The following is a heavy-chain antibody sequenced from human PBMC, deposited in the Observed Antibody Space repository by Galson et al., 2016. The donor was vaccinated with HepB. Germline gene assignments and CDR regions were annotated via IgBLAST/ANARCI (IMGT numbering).Heavy chain of an antibody. V-gene: IGHV3-23*01. CDR1: GLTLSSYA. Sequence: SLRLSCAASGLTLSSYAVTWVRQAPGKGLEWVSTISGRGNSILYGDSVKGRFTISRDNSKNIVYLQMNSLRAEDTALYYCAKDPNGDYIGAYDSWGQGTLVTVSS. CDR3: AKDPNGDYIGAYDS. J-gene: IGHJ4*02. CDR2: ISGRGNSI. D-gene: IGHD4-17*01.